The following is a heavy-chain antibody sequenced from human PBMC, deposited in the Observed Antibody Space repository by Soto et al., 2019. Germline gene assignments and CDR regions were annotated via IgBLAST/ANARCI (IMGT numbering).Heavy chain of an antibody. CDR2: ISAYNGNT. CDR1: GYTFTSYG. V-gene: IGHV1-18*01. Sequence: QVQLVQSGAEVKKPGASVKVSCKASGYTFTSYGISWLRQAPGQGHEWMGWISAYNGNTNYAQKLQGRVTMTTDTCTSTAYMELRSLRSDDTAVYYCARRESSNWYVNWFDPWGQGTLVPVSS. D-gene: IGHD6-13*01. J-gene: IGHJ5*02. CDR3: ARRESSNWYVNWFDP.